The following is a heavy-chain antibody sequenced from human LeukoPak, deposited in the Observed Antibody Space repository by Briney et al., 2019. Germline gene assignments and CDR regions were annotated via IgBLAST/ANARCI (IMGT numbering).Heavy chain of an antibody. V-gene: IGHV3-30-3*01. CDR2: ISYDGSNK. CDR1: GFTFSSYA. D-gene: IGHD1-26*01. CDR3: ATTTLGGSYPFDY. Sequence: GGSLRLSCAASGFTFSSYAMHWVRQAPGKGLEWVAVISYDGSNKYYADSVKGRFTISRDNSKNTLSLQMNSLRAEDTAVYYCATTTLGGSYPFDYWGRGTLVTVSS. J-gene: IGHJ4*02.